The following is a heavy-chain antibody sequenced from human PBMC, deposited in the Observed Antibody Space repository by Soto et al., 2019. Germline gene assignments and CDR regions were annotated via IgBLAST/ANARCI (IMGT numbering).Heavy chain of an antibody. D-gene: IGHD3-10*01. Sequence: QVQLQQWGAGLLKPSETLSLTCAVYGGSFSGYYWSWIRQPPGKGLEWIGEINHSGSTNYNPSLKSRVTISVDTSKNQFSLKLSSVTAADTAVYYCASFRKNTMARERRFQNHFDYWGQGTLVTVSS. CDR1: GGSFSGYY. J-gene: IGHJ4*02. CDR3: ASFRKNTMARERRFQNHFDY. V-gene: IGHV4-34*01. CDR2: INHSGST.